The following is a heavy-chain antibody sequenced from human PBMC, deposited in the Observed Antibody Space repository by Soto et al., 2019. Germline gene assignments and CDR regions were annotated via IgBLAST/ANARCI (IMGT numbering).Heavy chain of an antibody. J-gene: IGHJ6*02. CDR2: IWYDGSNK. D-gene: IGHD6-19*01. CDR1: GFTFSSYG. V-gene: IGHV3-33*01. Sequence: QVQLVESGGGVVQPGRSLRLSCAASGFTFSSYGMHWVRQAPGKGLEWVAVIWYDGSNKYYADSVKGRFTISRDNSKNTLDLPMNSLGAEDTAVYYFARDGLDSGWYFSSYGMDVWGQGTTVTVAS. CDR3: ARDGLDSGWYFSSYGMDV.